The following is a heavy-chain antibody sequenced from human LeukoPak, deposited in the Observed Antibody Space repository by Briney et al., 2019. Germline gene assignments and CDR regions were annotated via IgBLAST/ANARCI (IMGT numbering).Heavy chain of an antibody. Sequence: SETLSLTCTVSGGSISSYYWSWIRQPPGKGLEWIGYIYYSGSTNYNPSLKSRVTISVDTSKNQFSLKLSSVTAADMAVYYCASSYYDSSGPNYWGQGTLVTVSS. CDR3: ASSYYDSSGPNY. J-gene: IGHJ4*02. D-gene: IGHD3-22*01. V-gene: IGHV4-59*01. CDR1: GGSISSYY. CDR2: IYYSGST.